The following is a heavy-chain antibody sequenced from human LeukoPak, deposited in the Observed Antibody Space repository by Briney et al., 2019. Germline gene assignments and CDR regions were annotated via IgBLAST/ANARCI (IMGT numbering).Heavy chain of an antibody. CDR1: GGTFSSYA. CDR3: ATNGAYCSSTSCQNY. CDR2: IIPIFGTA. V-gene: IGHV1-69*05. Sequence: ASVKVSCKASGGTFSSYAISWVRQAPGQGLEWMGGIIPIFGTANYAQKFQGRVTITTDESTSTAYMELSSLRSEDTAVYYCATNGAYCSSTSCQNYWGQGTLVTVSS. D-gene: IGHD2-2*01. J-gene: IGHJ4*02.